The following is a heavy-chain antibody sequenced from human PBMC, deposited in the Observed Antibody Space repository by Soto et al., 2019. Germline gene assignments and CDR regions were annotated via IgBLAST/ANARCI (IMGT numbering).Heavy chain of an antibody. CDR2: INAGNGNT. CDR1: GYTFTSYT. V-gene: IGHV1-3*01. CDR3: ARGTVAGTSDY. J-gene: IGHJ4*02. Sequence: QVPVVQSGAEVKKPGASVKVSCKASGYTFTSYTMHWVRQAPGQRLEWMGWINAGNGNTKYSQKFQGRVTITRDTSANTAYMELSSLRSEDTAVYYCARGTVAGTSDYWGQGTLVTVSS. D-gene: IGHD6-19*01.